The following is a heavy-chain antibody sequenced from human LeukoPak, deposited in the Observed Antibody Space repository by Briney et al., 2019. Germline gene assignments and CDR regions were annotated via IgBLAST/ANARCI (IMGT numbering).Heavy chain of an antibody. D-gene: IGHD6-13*01. J-gene: IGHJ6*03. CDR1: GFTFGDYA. V-gene: IGHV3-49*04. CDR3: TRSPPPHSSSWTYYYYMDV. Sequence: GGSLRLSCTASGFTFGDYAMSWVRQAPGKGLEWVGFIRSKAYGGTTEYAASVKGRFTISRDDSKSIAYLQMNSLKTEDTAVYYCTRSPPPHSSSWTYYYYMDVWGKGTTVTVSS. CDR2: IRSKAYGGTT.